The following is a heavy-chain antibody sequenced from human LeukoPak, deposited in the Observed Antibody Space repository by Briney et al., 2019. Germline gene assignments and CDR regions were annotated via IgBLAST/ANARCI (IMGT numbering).Heavy chain of an antibody. J-gene: IGHJ4*02. Sequence: GGSLRLSCTASGFTFSTYGMHWVRQAPGKGLEWVAVILYDGSNKYYADSVKGRFTISRDNSKNTLYLQMNSLIAEDTAVYYCARDNRLDYWGQGTLVTVSS. V-gene: IGHV3-30*03. CDR2: ILYDGSNK. CDR3: ARDNRLDY. CDR1: GFTFSTYG.